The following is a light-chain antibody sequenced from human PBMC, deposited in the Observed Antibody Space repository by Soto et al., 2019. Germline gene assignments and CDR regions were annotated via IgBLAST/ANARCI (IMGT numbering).Light chain of an antibody. V-gene: IGKV3-15*01. CDR2: GAS. Sequence: EIVMTQSPSTLYISPWERATLSCMASQSVSSNLAWYQQKPGQAPRLLIYGASTRATGIPARFSGSGSGTEFTPTISSLQSEDFAVYYCQQYNKWLGTFGGGTKVDIK. CDR3: QQYNKWLGT. CDR1: QSVSSN. J-gene: IGKJ4*01.